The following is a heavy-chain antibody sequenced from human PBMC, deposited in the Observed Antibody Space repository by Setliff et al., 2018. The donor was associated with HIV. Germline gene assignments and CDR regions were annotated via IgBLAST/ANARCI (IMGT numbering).Heavy chain of an antibody. CDR1: GFSFTSFG. Sequence: ASVKVSCKASGFSFTSFGITWVRQAPGQGLEWVGWISGYNSNSNYAQKFQGRVTMTTDPFTSTAYMDLRSLTSDDTAVYYCARGPKRADIWSGRAFDIWGQGTLVTVSS. CDR3: ARGPKRADIWSGRAFDI. J-gene: IGHJ3*02. V-gene: IGHV1-18*01. D-gene: IGHD3-3*01. CDR2: ISGYNSNS.